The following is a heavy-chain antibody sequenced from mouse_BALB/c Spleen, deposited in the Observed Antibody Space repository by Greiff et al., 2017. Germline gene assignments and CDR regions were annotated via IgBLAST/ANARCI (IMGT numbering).Heavy chain of an antibody. CDR3: ARHLYYYGSGYYYAMDY. CDR2: ISSGGSYT. V-gene: IGHV5-6*01. CDR1: GFTFSSYG. Sequence: EVHLVESGGDLVKPGGSLKLSCAASGFTFSSYGMSWVRQTPDKRLEWVATISSGGSYTYYPDTVKGRFTISRDNAKNTLYLQMSSLKSEDTAMYYCARHLYYYGSGYYYAMDYWGQGTSVTVSS. J-gene: IGHJ4*01. D-gene: IGHD1-1*01.